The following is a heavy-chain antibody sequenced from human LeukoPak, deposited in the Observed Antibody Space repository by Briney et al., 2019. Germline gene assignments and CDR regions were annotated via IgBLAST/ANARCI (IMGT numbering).Heavy chain of an antibody. V-gene: IGHV1-24*01. Sequence: ASVKVSCKVSGYTLTELSMHWVRRAPGKGLEWMGGFDPEDGETIYAQKFQGRVTMTEDTSTDTAYMELSSLRSEDTAVYYCATSHLGIAAAGPANDAFDIWGQGTMVTVSS. D-gene: IGHD6-13*01. CDR1: GYTLTELS. J-gene: IGHJ3*02. CDR3: ATSHLGIAAAGPANDAFDI. CDR2: FDPEDGET.